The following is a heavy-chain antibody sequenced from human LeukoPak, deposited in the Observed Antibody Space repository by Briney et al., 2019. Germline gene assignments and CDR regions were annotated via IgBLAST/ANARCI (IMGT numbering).Heavy chain of an antibody. J-gene: IGHJ1*01. CDR2: ITWNSDNI. D-gene: IGHD6-25*01. V-gene: IGHV3-9*01. CDR1: GFTFDDYA. CDR3: SGEYFQH. Sequence: GGSLRLSCAASGFTFDDYAMHWVRQAPGKGLEWVSGITWNSDNIDYADSVKGRFTISRDNSKNTLYLQMNSLRAEDTAVYYCSGEYFQHWGQGTLVTVSS.